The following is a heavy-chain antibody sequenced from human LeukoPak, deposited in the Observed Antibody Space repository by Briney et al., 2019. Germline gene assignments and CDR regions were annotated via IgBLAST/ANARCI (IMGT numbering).Heavy chain of an antibody. CDR3: AKGHCRSTSCYVYYFDY. CDR1: GFTFSSYG. D-gene: IGHD2-2*01. Sequence: GGSLRLSCAASGFTFSSYGMNWVRQAPGKGLEWVSVISGSGDRTDYADSVKGRFTISRDNSKDTLYLQMNSLRAEDTAVYYCAKGHCRSTSCYVYYFDYWGQGTLVTVSS. J-gene: IGHJ4*02. V-gene: IGHV3-23*01. CDR2: ISGSGDRT.